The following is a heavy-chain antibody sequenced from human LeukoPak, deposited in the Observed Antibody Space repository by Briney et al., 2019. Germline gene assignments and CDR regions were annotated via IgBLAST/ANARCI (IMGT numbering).Heavy chain of an antibody. CDR1: GYSFTSYW. D-gene: IGHD3-16*01. V-gene: IGHV5-51*01. Sequence: ASVKISCKGSGYSFTSYWIGWVRQMPGKGLEWMGIIYPGDSDTRYSPSFQGQVTISADKSISTTYLQWSSLKASDTAMYYCARSPSLRGGNYFDSWGQGTLVTVSS. CDR2: IYPGDSDT. CDR3: ARSPSLRGGNYFDS. J-gene: IGHJ4*02.